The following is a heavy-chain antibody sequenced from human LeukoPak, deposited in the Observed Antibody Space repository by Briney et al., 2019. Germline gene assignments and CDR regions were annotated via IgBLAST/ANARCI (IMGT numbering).Heavy chain of an antibody. Sequence: ASVKVSCKASGYTFTTFGITWVPQAPGQGLEWMGWINTYNGNTNYAQNLQGRVTMTTDTSTSTAYMELRSLTSEDTAVYYCARLGSDCGGGNCYWGQGTLVTVSS. CDR3: ARLGSDCGGGNCY. J-gene: IGHJ4*02. CDR2: INTYNGNT. CDR1: GYTFTTFG. V-gene: IGHV1-18*01. D-gene: IGHD2-15*01.